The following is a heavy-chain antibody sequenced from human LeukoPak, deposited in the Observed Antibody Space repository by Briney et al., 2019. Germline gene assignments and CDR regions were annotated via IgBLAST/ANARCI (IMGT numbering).Heavy chain of an antibody. Sequence: ASVKVSCKASGYTFTSYGISWVRQAPGQGLEWMGWISAYNGNTNFAQKLQGRVTMTTDTSTSTAYMELRSLRSDDTAVYYCARFLDRYGYNFFDCWGQGTLVTVSS. CDR1: GYTFTSYG. V-gene: IGHV1-18*01. CDR3: ARFLDRYGYNFFDC. D-gene: IGHD5-24*01. J-gene: IGHJ4*02. CDR2: ISAYNGNT.